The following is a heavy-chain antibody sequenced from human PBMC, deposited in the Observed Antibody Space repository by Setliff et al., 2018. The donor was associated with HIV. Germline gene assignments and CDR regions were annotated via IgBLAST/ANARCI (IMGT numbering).Heavy chain of an antibody. Sequence: PSETLSLTCTVSDSGTYYWSWIRQPAAKGLEWIGRVSSRGDTNYNPSLKSRVTMSVDTAKNQFSLKLTSVTASDTAVYYCARAAAGNTGPFDLWGQGSPVTVSS. J-gene: IGHJ4*02. D-gene: IGHD4-17*01. CDR3: ARAAAGNTGPFDL. CDR1: DSGTYY. CDR2: VSSRGDT. V-gene: IGHV4-4*07.